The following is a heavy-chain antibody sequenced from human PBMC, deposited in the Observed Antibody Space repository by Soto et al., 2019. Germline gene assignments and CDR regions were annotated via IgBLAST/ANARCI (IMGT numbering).Heavy chain of an antibody. CDR3: ARVDHSGYFSVLTAV. Sequence: XQSLSLPGTVGCGSITRGCHYRGWIRQYPSKDLEWIVHIYDSWNIYFYNTSLKSRVAISAYTSRNQFSLRLSYLTAADTPFYSCARVDHSGYFSVLTAVWGQGIQVTVSS. V-gene: IGHV4-31*02. J-gene: IGHJ4*02. CDR1: CGSITRGCHY. D-gene: IGHD3-9*01. CDR2: IYDSWNI.